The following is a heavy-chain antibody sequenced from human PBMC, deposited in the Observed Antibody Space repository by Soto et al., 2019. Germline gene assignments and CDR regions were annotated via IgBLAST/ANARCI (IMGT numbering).Heavy chain of an antibody. Sequence: SVKVSCKASGGTFSSYAISWVRQAPGQGLEWMGGIIPIFGTANYAQKFQGRVTITADESTSTAYMELSSLRSEDTAVYYCARDGYSYGLDFDYWGQGTLVTVPS. J-gene: IGHJ4*02. CDR3: ARDGYSYGLDFDY. D-gene: IGHD5-18*01. CDR2: IIPIFGTA. V-gene: IGHV1-69*13. CDR1: GGTFSSYA.